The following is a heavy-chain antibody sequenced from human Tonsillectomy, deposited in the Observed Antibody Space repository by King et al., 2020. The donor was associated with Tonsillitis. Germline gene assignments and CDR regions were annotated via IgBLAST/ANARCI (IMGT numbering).Heavy chain of an antibody. J-gene: IGHJ4*02. V-gene: IGHV3-23*04. CDR3: AKPRVATIPFDC. CDR1: GFTFSIYT. D-gene: IGHD5-24*01. Sequence: VQLVESGGGLEQPGGSLRLSCAASGFTFSIYTMNWVRQAPGKGLEWVSTISSSGGDTFYADSVKGRFTISRDNSKNTLYLQMNSLRAEDTAVYYCAKPRVATIPFDCWGQGTLVTVSS. CDR2: ISSSGGDT.